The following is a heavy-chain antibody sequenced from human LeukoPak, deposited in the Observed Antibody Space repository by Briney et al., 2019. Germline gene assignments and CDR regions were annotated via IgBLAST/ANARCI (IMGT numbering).Heavy chain of an antibody. Sequence: RSGGSLRLSCAASGFTFSSYAMSWVRQAPGKGLEWVAVISYDGSNKYYADSVKGRFTISRDNSKNTLYLQMNSLRAEDTAVYYCARDRLDFWGQGTLVSVSS. CDR1: GFTFSSYA. D-gene: IGHD6-6*01. CDR2: ISYDGSNK. CDR3: ARDRLDF. J-gene: IGHJ4*02. V-gene: IGHV3-30*04.